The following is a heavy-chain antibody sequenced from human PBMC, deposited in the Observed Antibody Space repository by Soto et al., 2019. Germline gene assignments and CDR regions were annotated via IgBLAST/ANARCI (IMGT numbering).Heavy chain of an antibody. CDR2: INHSGST. J-gene: IGHJ6*03. CDR1: GGACSGYY. D-gene: IGHD4-4*01. CDR3: ARAPSISTVPSYFYYYLDV. Sequence: SETLSLTCAVYGGACSGYYWGWIRQPPGKGLEWIGEINHSGSTNYNPSLKSRVTISVDTSKSQFSLKLSSVTAADTAVYYCARAPSISTVPSYFYYYLDVWAKGTTVTVSS. V-gene: IGHV4-34*01.